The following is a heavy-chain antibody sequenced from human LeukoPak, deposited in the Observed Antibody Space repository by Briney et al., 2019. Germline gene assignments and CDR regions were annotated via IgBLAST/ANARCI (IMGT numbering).Heavy chain of an antibody. J-gene: IGHJ4*02. V-gene: IGHV1-18*01. CDR3: ASTDDYYDSSGYPIN. CDR2: ISAYNGNT. Sequence: ASVKLSCKASGYTFTSYGISWVRRAPGQGLEWMGWISAYNGNTNYAQKLQGRVTMTTDTSTSTAYMELRSLRSDDTAVYYCASTDDYYDSSGYPINWGQGTLVTVSS. CDR1: GYTFTSYG. D-gene: IGHD3-22*01.